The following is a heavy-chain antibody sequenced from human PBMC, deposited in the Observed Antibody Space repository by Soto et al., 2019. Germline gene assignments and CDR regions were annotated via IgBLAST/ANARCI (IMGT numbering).Heavy chain of an antibody. CDR3: HGYGY. D-gene: IGHD5-12*01. J-gene: IGHJ4*02. Sequence: EVQVVESGGGLIQPGGSLRLSWEASGFTVSSTNYISWVRQAPGKGLEWVSVIYSGGTTFYADSVKGRFTISRDNSKNTLYLQMNSLRAEDTAVYYCHGYGYWGQGTLVTVSS. V-gene: IGHV3-53*01. CDR2: IYSGGTT. CDR1: GFTVSSTNY.